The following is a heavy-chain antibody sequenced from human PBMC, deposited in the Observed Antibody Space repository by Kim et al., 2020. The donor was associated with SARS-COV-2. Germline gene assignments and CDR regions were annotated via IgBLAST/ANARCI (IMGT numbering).Heavy chain of an antibody. D-gene: IGHD6-13*01. CDR1: GDSVSSNSAA. CDR3: ARSWDDYRYSSSWYGLGYGMDV. V-gene: IGHV6-1*01. CDR2: TYYRSKWYN. Sequence: SQTLSLTCAISGDSVSSNSAAWNWIRPSPSRGLEWLGRTYYRSKWYNDYAVSVKSRITINPDTSKNQFSLQLNSVTPEDTAVYYCARSWDDYRYSSSWYGLGYGMDVWGQGTTVTVSS. J-gene: IGHJ6*02.